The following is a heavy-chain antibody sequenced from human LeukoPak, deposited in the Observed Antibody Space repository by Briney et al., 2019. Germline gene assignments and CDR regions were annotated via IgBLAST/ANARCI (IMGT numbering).Heavy chain of an antibody. CDR2: IYYSGST. CDR1: GGSISSSSYY. J-gene: IGHJ6*02. CDR3: ARDRRVVVAAVYYYGMDV. D-gene: IGHD2-15*01. V-gene: IGHV4-39*07. Sequence: SETLSLTCTVSGGSISSSSYYWGWIRQPPGKGLEWIGSIYYSGSTYYNPSLKSRVTISVDTSKNQFSLKLSSVTAADTAVYYCARDRRVVVAAVYYYGMDVWGQGTTVTVSS.